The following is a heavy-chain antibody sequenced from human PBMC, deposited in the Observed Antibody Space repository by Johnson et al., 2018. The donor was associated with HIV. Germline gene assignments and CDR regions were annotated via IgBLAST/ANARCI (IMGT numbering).Heavy chain of an antibody. J-gene: IGHJ3*02. CDR1: GFTFSSYG. V-gene: IGHV3-30*02. CDR2: IRYDGSNK. D-gene: IGHD2-2*01. CDR3: ASKTPVVEDAFDI. Sequence: VQLVESGGGVVQPGGSLRLSCAASGFTFSSYGMHLVRQAPGKGLEWVAFIRYDGSNKYYADSVKGRFTISRDNSKNTLYLQMNSLRAEDTAVYYCASKTPVVEDAFDIWGQGTMVTVSS.